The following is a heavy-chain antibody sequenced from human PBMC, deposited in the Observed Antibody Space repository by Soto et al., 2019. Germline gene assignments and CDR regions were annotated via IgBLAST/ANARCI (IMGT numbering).Heavy chain of an antibody. V-gene: IGHV4-4*08. J-gene: IGHJ3*02. CDR1: GGSISTDY. CDR2: IYSTDNT. CDR3: TTGLLRSGGAFDI. D-gene: IGHD4-17*01. Sequence: PSETLSLTCTVSGGSISTDYCSWSRQSPGKGLEWIGTIYSTDNTYCNPSLVSRVTISVDTSMNEFSLRLRSVTDADTAVYYCTTGLLRSGGAFDIWGQGTMVTVSS.